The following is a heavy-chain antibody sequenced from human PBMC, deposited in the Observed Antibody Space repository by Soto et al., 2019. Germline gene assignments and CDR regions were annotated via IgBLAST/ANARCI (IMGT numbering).Heavy chain of an antibody. Sequence: GGSLKISCKGSGYSFTSYWIGWVRQMPGKGLEWIGIIYPGDYDTRNSPSFQGQVTISADKYNSTAYLQWSSLKASDTAMYYCARLGAQESSGYYYNWFDPWGQGTLVTVSS. CDR2: IYPGDYDT. D-gene: IGHD3-22*01. V-gene: IGHV5-51*01. CDR3: ARLGAQESSGYYYNWFDP. CDR1: GYSFTSYW. J-gene: IGHJ5*02.